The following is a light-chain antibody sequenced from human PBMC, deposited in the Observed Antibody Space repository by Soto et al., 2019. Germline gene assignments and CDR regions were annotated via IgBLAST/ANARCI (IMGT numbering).Light chain of an antibody. J-gene: IGKJ1*01. CDR1: QTISTW. CDR2: DAS. Sequence: DIQLTQSPPTLSASVGDRVTITFRASQTISTWMAWYQQKPGKAPKLLVYDASTLQSGVASRFSGSGSGTEFTLIISGLQPDDSATYYCQQYNSYWTFGQGTKVDIK. CDR3: QQYNSYWT. V-gene: IGKV1-5*01.